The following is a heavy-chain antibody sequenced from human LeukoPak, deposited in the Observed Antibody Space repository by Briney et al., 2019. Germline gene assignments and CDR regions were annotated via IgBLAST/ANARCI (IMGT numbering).Heavy chain of an antibody. Sequence: GGSVRLSCAASGFTFSSYWMHWVRQAPGKGLVWVSRINSDGSSTSYADSVKGRFTISRDNAKNTLYLQMNSLRAEDTAVYYCARANWNYGRDYMDVWGKGTTVTVSS. D-gene: IGHD1-7*01. CDR1: GFTFSSYW. V-gene: IGHV3-74*01. J-gene: IGHJ6*03. CDR3: ARANWNYGRDYMDV. CDR2: INSDGSST.